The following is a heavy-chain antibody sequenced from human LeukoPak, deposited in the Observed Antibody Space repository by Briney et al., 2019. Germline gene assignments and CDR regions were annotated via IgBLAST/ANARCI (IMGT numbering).Heavy chain of an antibody. J-gene: IGHJ4*02. CDR1: GFTYSNVS. V-gene: IGHV3-23*01. CDR3: ARGSWQQLVLWGVGYYFDY. CDR2: ISAGGSGT. Sequence: GRSLRLSCASSGFTYSNVSMSSVRQAPGKGLEWVPSISAGGSGTYFADSVKGRFRISRANSKSTLFLQMNSLRAEDTAVYYCARGSWQQLVLWGVGYYFDYWGQGTLVTVSS. D-gene: IGHD6-13*01.